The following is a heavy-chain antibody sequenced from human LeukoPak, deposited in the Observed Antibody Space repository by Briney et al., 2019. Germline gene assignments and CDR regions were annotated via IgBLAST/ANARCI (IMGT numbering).Heavy chain of an antibody. CDR3: SVSAEAAGRFDY. D-gene: IGHD6-13*01. CDR1: GYTFTSYG. V-gene: IGHV1-2*02. CDR2: INPNSSGT. J-gene: IGHJ4*02. Sequence: ASVKVSCKASGYTFTSYGISWVRQAPGQGLEWMGWINPNSSGTNYAQNFQGRVTMTRDTSISTAYMELSRLRSDDTAVYYCSVSAEAAGRFDYWGQGTLVTVSS.